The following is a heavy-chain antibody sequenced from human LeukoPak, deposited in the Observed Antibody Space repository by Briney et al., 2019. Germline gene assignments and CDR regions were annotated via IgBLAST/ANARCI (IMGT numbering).Heavy chain of an antibody. CDR3: ARGYSGYDSILDY. CDR2: IYYSGST. J-gene: IGHJ4*02. CDR1: GGSISSYY. V-gene: IGHV4-59*01. D-gene: IGHD5-12*01. Sequence: SETLSLTCTVSGGSISSYYWSWIRQPPGKGLEWIGYIYYSGSTNYNPSLKSRVTISVDTSKNQFSLKLSSVTAADTAVYYCARGYSGYDSILDYWGQGTLVTVSS.